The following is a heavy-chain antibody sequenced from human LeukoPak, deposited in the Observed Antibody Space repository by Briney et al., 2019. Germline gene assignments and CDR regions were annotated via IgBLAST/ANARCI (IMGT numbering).Heavy chain of an antibody. CDR3: TRGGGYDAFDI. V-gene: IGHV4-61*02. D-gene: IGHD2-15*01. CDR1: RGSISSGSYF. J-gene: IGHJ3*02. CDR2: IHTSGTT. Sequence: SETLSLTCTVSRGSISSGSYFWSWIRQPAGKGLEWIGRIHTSGTTNYNPSLKSRVTISIDRSKNQFSLKLSSVTATDTAMYYCTRGGGYDAFDIWGQGTMVTVSS.